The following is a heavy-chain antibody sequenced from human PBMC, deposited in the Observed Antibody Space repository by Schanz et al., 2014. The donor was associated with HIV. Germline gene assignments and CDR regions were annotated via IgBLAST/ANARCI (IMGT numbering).Heavy chain of an antibody. J-gene: IGHJ6*02. Sequence: EVQLLESGGGLVQPGGSLRLSCATSGFTFSDYSMNWVRQAPGKGLEWVSSISSGSSHIYNADSVKGRFTISRDNARNTLYLQMNSLRAEDTAVYYCASGVRGHYYYYAMDVWGQGTTVTVSS. CDR2: ISSGSSHI. V-gene: IGHV3-21*01. CDR3: ASGVRGHYYYYAMDV. CDR1: GFTFSDYS. D-gene: IGHD3-16*01.